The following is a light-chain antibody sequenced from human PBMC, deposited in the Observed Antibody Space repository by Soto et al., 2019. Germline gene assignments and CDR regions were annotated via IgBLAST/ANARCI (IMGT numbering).Light chain of an antibody. CDR3: LLYYGGQLGV. V-gene: IGLV7-43*01. J-gene: IGLJ2*01. CDR1: TVAVTSGYY. CDR2: STS. Sequence: QAVVTQEPSLTVSPGGTVTLTCASSTVAVTSGYYPNWFQQKPGQAPRALIYSTSNKYSWTPARFSGSLLGGKAALTLSGVQPEDEADYYCLLYYGGQLGVFGGGTKLTVL.